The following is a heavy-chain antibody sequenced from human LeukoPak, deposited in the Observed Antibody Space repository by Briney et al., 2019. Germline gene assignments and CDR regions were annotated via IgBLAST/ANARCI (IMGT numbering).Heavy chain of an antibody. J-gene: IGHJ4*02. D-gene: IGHD3-22*01. Sequence: GESLKISWKGSGYSFTSYWIGWGRQMPGKGLEWMGIIYPGDSDTRYSPSFQGQVTISADKSISTAYLQWSSLKASDTAMYYCARSTSGSNVKLDYWGQGTLVTVSS. CDR3: ARSTSGSNVKLDY. V-gene: IGHV5-51*01. CDR1: GYSFTSYW. CDR2: IYPGDSDT.